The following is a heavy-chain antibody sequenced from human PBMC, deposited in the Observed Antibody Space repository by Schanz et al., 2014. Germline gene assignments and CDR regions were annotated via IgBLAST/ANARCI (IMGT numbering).Heavy chain of an antibody. CDR2: IIPSLGLA. Sequence: QVQLVQSGAEVKKPGASVGVSCKASGYTFSDYYIHWVRQAPGQGLEWMGRIIPSLGLAKYEQKFQDKVTITADTSTTTAYMELSGLRSEDTAVYYCARDRLECGAECYSVEVFEIWGQGTLVIVSS. CDR3: ARDRLECGAECYSVEVFEI. CDR1: GYTFSDYY. V-gene: IGHV1-69*04. D-gene: IGHD2-21*01. J-gene: IGHJ4*02.